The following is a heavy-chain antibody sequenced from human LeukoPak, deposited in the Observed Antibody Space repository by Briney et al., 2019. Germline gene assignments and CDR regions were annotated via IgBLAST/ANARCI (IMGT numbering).Heavy chain of an antibody. CDR1: GGSISSSSYY. J-gene: IGHJ4*02. Sequence: PSETLSLTCTVSGGSISSSSYYWGWIRQPPGKGLEWTGSIYYSGSTYYNPSLKSRVTISVDTSKNQFSLKLSSVTAADTAVYYCARYYLGYCSGGSCYSFDYWGQGTLVTVSS. CDR2: IYYSGST. V-gene: IGHV4-39*01. D-gene: IGHD2-15*01. CDR3: ARYYLGYCSGGSCYSFDY.